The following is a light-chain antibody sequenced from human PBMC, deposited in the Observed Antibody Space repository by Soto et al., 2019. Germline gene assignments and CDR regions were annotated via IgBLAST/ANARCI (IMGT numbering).Light chain of an antibody. CDR1: QSGSSSY. CDR3: QQYGSSLFT. V-gene: IGKV3-20*01. CDR2: GVF. Sequence: EIVLTQSPDTLSLSPGERATLSCRASQSGSSSYLAWYQQRPGQPPRLLIYGVFTRADDIPDRFSGSGSGTDFTLTISRLEPEDFAVYYCQQYGSSLFTFGPGTKVDIK. J-gene: IGKJ3*01.